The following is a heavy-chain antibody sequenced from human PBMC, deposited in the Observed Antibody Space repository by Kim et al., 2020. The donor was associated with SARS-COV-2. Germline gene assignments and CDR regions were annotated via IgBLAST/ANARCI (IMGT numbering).Heavy chain of an antibody. CDR1: GYSFTSYW. CDR3: ARLSPPRGVDQFRSGYDYYYYYGMDV. Sequence: GESLKISCKGSGYSFTSYWIGWVRQMPGKGLEWMGIIYPGDSDTRYSPSFQGQVTISADKSISTAYLQWSSLKASDTAMYYCARLSPPRGVDQFRSGYDYYYYYGMDVWGQGTTVTVSS. J-gene: IGHJ6*02. V-gene: IGHV5-51*01. D-gene: IGHD5-12*01. CDR2: IYPGDSDT.